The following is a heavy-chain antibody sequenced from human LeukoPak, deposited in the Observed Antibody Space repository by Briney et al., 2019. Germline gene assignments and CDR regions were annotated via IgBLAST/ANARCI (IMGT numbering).Heavy chain of an antibody. CDR3: ARVRYYYDSSGYYH. Sequence: PGGSLRLSCAASGFTVSSNYMSWIRQAPGKGLEWVSYISSSGSTIYYADSVKGRFTISRDNAKNSLYLQMNSLRAEDTAVYYCARVRYYYDSSGYYHWGQGTLVTVSS. CDR1: GFTVSSNY. J-gene: IGHJ5*02. D-gene: IGHD3-22*01. V-gene: IGHV3-11*04. CDR2: ISSSGSTI.